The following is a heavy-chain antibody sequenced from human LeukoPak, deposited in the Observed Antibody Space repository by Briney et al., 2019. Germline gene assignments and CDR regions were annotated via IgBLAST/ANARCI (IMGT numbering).Heavy chain of an antibody. CDR1: GGSVSSNTYY. CDR2: VYYSGRT. Sequence: SETLSLTCTVSGGSVSSNTYYWNWIRKSPGKGLEWVGFVYYSGRTKYNPSLKSRVTISIDTSKNQVSLKLRSVTAADTAMYFCVREASTSYYDSSGYYRQTETFDVWGQGTMVTVSS. D-gene: IGHD3-22*01. V-gene: IGHV4-61*01. J-gene: IGHJ3*01. CDR3: VREASTSYYDSSGYYRQTETFDV.